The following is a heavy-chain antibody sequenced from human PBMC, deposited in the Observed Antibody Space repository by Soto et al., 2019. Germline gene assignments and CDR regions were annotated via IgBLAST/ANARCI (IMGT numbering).Heavy chain of an antibody. D-gene: IGHD3-10*01. CDR3: ARELSFGEFDC. CDR1: GFTFSDYY. J-gene: IGHJ4*02. CDR2: ISNSGSTI. V-gene: IGHV3-11*01. Sequence: GGSLRLSCAAYGFTFSDYYMSWIRQAPGKGLEWVSYISNSGSTIYYADSVKGRFTISRDNAKNSLYLQMNSLRAEDTAVYYCARELSFGEFDCWGQGSLVTVSS.